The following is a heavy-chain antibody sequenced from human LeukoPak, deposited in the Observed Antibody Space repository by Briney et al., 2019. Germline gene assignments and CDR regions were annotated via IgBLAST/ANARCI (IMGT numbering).Heavy chain of an antibody. CDR1: GYTFTSYA. Sequence: AASVTVSCKASGYTFTSYAMNWVRQAPGQGLEWMGWINTNTGNPTYAQGFTGRFVFSLDTSVSTAYLQISSLKAEDTAVYYCARGPTVVVPEDAFDVWGQGTMVTV. CDR2: INTNTGNP. CDR3: ARGPTVVVPEDAFDV. J-gene: IGHJ3*01. D-gene: IGHD4-23*01. V-gene: IGHV7-4-1*02.